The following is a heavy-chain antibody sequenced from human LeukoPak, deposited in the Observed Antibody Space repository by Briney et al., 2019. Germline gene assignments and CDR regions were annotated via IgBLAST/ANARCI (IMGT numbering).Heavy chain of an antibody. J-gene: IGHJ4*02. CDR2: INHSGST. D-gene: IGHD6-13*01. V-gene: IGHV4-34*01. CDR3: ARAWGIAAHY. Sequence: PSETLSLTCAVYGGSFSGYYWSWIRQPPGKGLEWIGEINHSGSTNYNPSLKSRVTISVDTSKNQFSLKLSSVTAADTAVYYCARAWGIAAHYWGQGTLVTVSS. CDR1: GGSFSGYY.